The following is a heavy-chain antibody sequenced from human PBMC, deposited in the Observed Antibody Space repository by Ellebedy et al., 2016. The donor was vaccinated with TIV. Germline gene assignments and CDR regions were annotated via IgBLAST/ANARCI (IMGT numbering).Heavy chain of an antibody. V-gene: IGHV3-30*09. Sequence: PGGSLRLSCAASGFVFSHFALHWVRQSPGKGPEWVAVVSHDGNIKDYADSVKGRIAVSRDNSKNTVYLQMNSLRPEDTGIYYCARDGGGAVAGFGAYDFWGRGTAVTVSS. CDR3: ARDGGGAVAGFGAYDF. CDR1: GFVFSHFA. D-gene: IGHD6-19*01. J-gene: IGHJ3*01. CDR2: VSHDGNIK.